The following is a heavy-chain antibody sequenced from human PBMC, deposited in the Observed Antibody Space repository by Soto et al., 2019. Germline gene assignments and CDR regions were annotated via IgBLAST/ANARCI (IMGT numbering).Heavy chain of an antibody. Sequence: ASVKVSCKASGYTFTNYGISWVRQAPGQGLEWMGWISAYNGNTNYAQKLQGRVTMTTDTSTSTAYMELRSLRSDDTAVYYCARDSGYSYGTTYYDILTGYYAYYFDYWGQGTLVTVSS. CDR1: GYTFTNYG. CDR3: ARDSGYSYGTTYYDILTGYYAYYFDY. CDR2: ISAYNGNT. J-gene: IGHJ4*02. D-gene: IGHD3-9*01. V-gene: IGHV1-18*01.